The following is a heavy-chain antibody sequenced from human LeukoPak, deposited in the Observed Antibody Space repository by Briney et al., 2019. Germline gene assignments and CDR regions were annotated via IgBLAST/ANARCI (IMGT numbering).Heavy chain of an antibody. CDR1: GGSPSGYY. CDR3: ARCNFYRYGDKGEGALDF. CDR2: IDDSGST. Sequence: PSETLSLTCAVYGGSPSGYYWTWIRQPPGKGLEWIGQIDDSGSTNYNPSLKTGVTISLDTSKNQFSLKLTSVTAADTAVYYCARCNFYRYGDKGEGALDFWGQGTMVTVSS. D-gene: IGHD4-17*01. J-gene: IGHJ3*01. V-gene: IGHV4-34*01.